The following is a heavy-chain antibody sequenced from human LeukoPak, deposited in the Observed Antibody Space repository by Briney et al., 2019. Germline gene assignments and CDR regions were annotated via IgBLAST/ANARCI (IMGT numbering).Heavy chain of an antibody. CDR1: RFTFSSYW. V-gene: IGHV3-7*03. CDR2: IKQDGSEK. CDR3: ARERSSPGGFDY. D-gene: IGHD2-2*01. J-gene: IGHJ4*02. Sequence: QSGGSLRLSCAASRFTFSSYWMSWVRQAPGKGLEWVANIKQDGSEKYYVDSVKGRFTISRDNAKNSLYLQMNSLRAEDTAVYYCARERSSPGGFDYWGQGTLVTVSS.